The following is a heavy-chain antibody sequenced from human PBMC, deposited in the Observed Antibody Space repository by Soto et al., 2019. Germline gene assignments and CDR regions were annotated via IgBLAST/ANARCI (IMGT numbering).Heavy chain of an antibody. V-gene: IGHV1-18*01. Sequence: ASVKVSCKASGYTFTSYGISWVRQAPGQGRERMGWISAYNGNTNYAQKLQGRVTMTTDTSTSTAYMELRSLRSDDTAVYYCARDSRLVYCTNGVCRNFYGMDVWGQGTTVTVSS. J-gene: IGHJ6*02. CDR1: GYTFTSYG. CDR2: ISAYNGNT. D-gene: IGHD2-8*01. CDR3: ARDSRLVYCTNGVCRNFYGMDV.